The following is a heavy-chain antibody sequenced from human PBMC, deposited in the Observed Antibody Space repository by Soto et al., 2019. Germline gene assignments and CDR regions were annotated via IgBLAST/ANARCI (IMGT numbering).Heavy chain of an antibody. CDR3: AALHETHSYDIDGYSYYTFDI. CDR2: FDPEDGKT. J-gene: IGHJ3*02. CDR1: GYTVNELS. Sequence: ASVKVSCKVSGYTVNELSIHWVRQAPGKGLEWLGGFDPEDGKTIYAQTLQGRLAMTEDTSADTAYMELSSLRSEDTAVYFCAALHETHSYDIDGYSYYTFDIWGQGTMVTVSS. V-gene: IGHV1-24*01. D-gene: IGHD3-22*01.